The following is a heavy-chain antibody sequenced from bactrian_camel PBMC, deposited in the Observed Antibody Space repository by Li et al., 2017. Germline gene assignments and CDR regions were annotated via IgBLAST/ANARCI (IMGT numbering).Heavy chain of an antibody. CDR2: IVGGGDP. J-gene: IGHJ7*01. CDR1: GFTFYGSD. V-gene: IGHV3S55*01. Sequence: VQLVESGGDSVQTGGSLRLSCTSSGFTFYGSDVAWYRQTPGNECKLVANIVGGGDPRYSDSVKGRFTISLDFAKDILYLQMNDLKPEDTAVYYCAASLRTYCGGDTLNYRMDFWGEGTQVTVS. D-gene: IGHD1*01.